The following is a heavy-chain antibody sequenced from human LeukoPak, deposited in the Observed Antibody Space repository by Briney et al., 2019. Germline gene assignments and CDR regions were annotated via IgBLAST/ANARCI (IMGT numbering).Heavy chain of an antibody. D-gene: IGHD2-15*01. J-gene: IGHJ5*02. CDR1: GYTFTGYY. Sequence: ASVKVSCKASGYTFTGYYMHWVRQAPGQGLEWMGWINPNSGVTNFAQNFQGRVTMTRDTSISTALMELSRLRSDDTAVYYCARGVLQYCSGGSCYNWFDPWGQGTLVTVSS. CDR2: INPNSGVT. V-gene: IGHV1-2*02. CDR3: ARGVLQYCSGGSCYNWFDP.